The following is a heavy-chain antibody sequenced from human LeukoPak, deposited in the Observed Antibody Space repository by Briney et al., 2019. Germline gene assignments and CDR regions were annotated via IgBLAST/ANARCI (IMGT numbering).Heavy chain of an antibody. Sequence: GGSLRLSCAASGFTFSDSAMSWVRQAPGKGLEWVSTAIGSGRNTNYADSVKGRFTISRDNSKNTLFLQINNPRAEDTAIYYCARVGDYYGAEELDYWGQGTLVTVSS. CDR3: ARVGDYYGAEELDY. J-gene: IGHJ4*02. D-gene: IGHD3-10*01. V-gene: IGHV3-23*01. CDR2: AIGSGRNT. CDR1: GFTFSDSA.